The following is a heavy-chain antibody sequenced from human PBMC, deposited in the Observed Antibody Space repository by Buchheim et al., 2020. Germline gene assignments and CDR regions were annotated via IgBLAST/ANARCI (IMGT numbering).Heavy chain of an antibody. CDR1: GFTFSNYW. Sequence: EVHLVESGGGLVQPGGSLRLSCAASGFTFSNYWMHWVRQAPGKGLVWVSYLNNDGSITNYADSVKGRFTISRDNARNTLYLQMNSLRADDTAVYYCARVEGSGTYWRGYHYYYGMDVWGRGTT. J-gene: IGHJ6*02. CDR2: LNNDGSIT. D-gene: IGHD1-26*01. CDR3: ARVEGSGTYWRGYHYYYGMDV. V-gene: IGHV3-74*01.